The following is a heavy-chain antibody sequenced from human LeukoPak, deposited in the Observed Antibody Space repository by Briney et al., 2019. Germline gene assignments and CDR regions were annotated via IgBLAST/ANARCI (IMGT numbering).Heavy chain of an antibody. CDR2: IYPDDSDT. D-gene: IGHD5-18*01. CDR3: ARLVDTTMADY. V-gene: IGHV5-51*01. CDR1: GYSFTSYW. J-gene: IGHJ4*02. Sequence: GESLKFSCKASGYSFTSYWIGWVRQMPGKGLEWMGIIYPDDSDTRYSPSFQGQVTISADKSISTAYLLWSSLKASDTAMYYCARLVDTTMADYWGQGSLVTVSS.